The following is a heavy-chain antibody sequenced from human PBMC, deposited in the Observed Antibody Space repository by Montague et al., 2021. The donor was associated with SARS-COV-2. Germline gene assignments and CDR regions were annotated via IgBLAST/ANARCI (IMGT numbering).Heavy chain of an antibody. CDR1: GGSISSYY. CDR3: ARATVSYYGFWKRDRDAFDI. Sequence: SETLSLTCTVSGGSISSYYWSWSRQPPGKGLEWVGFIYFSGSTNSNPSLNSRSPISVAMSKNQFYLTLSSVTAADTAVSYCARATVSYYGFWKRDRDAFDIWGQGTLVTVSS. V-gene: IGHV4-59*01. D-gene: IGHD3-3*01. CDR2: IYFSGST. J-gene: IGHJ3*02.